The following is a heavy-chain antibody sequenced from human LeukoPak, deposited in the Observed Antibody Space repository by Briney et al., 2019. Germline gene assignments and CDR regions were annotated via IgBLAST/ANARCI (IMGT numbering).Heavy chain of an antibody. D-gene: IGHD3-10*01. V-gene: IGHV5-51*01. J-gene: IGHJ4*02. CDR1: GSPFTSYW. CDR3: ARHLGGFDY. Sequence: GASLQISCKGAGSPFTSYWIGWVRPLPGKGLEWMGIIYPGDSDTRYSPSFQGQVTISADKSISTAYLQWSSLKASDTAMYYCARHLGGFDYWGQGTLVTVFS. CDR2: IYPGDSDT.